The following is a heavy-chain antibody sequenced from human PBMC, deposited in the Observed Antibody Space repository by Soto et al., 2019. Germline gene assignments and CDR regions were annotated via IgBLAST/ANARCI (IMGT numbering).Heavy chain of an antibody. CDR1: GGSISSSSYY. D-gene: IGHD3-3*01. V-gene: IGHV4-39*01. CDR3: ARYTRITTLFDP. Sequence: LSLTCTVSGGSISSSSYYWGWIRQPPGKGLEWIGSFHYGGSTYYNPSLKSRVTISVDTSKNQFSLKLSSVTAADTAVYYCARYTRITTLFDPWGQGTLVTVSS. J-gene: IGHJ5*02. CDR2: FHYGGST.